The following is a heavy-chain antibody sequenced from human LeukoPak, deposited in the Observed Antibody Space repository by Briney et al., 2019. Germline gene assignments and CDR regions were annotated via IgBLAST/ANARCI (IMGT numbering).Heavy chain of an antibody. CDR2: INHSGST. D-gene: IGHD3-22*01. Sequence: ASETLSLTCAVYGGSFSGYYWSWIRQPPGKGLEWIGEINHSGSTNYNPSLKSRVTISVDTSKNQFSLKLSSVTAADTAVYYCARDGPKSVTMIGKLDYWGQGTLVTVSS. J-gene: IGHJ4*02. CDR1: GGSFSGYY. CDR3: ARDGPKSVTMIGKLDY. V-gene: IGHV4-34*01.